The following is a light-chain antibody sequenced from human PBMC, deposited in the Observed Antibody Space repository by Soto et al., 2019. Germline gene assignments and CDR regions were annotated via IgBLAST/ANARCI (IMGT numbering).Light chain of an antibody. CDR1: QSVSNN. CDR3: QQYYSTPT. V-gene: IGKV3D-15*01. J-gene: IGKJ1*01. Sequence: EIVLTQSPATLSVSPGERAALSCRASQSVSNNLAWYQQKPGQPPRLLIFGASTRATGIPARFSGSGSEAEFALTISTLQSEDFAVYYCQQYYSTPTFGQGTKVEIK. CDR2: GAS.